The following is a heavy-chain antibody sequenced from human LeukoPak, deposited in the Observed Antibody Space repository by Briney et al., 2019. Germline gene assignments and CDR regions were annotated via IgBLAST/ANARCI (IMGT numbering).Heavy chain of an antibody. CDR3: ASGVVVPAATPSDAFDI. Sequence: PSETLSLTCTVSGGSISSYYCSWIRQPPGKGLEWIGYIYYSGSTNYNPSLKSRVTISVDTSKNQFSLKLSSVTAADTAVYYCASGVVVPAATPSDAFDIWGQGTMVTVSS. V-gene: IGHV4-59*01. D-gene: IGHD2-2*01. CDR2: IYYSGST. CDR1: GGSISSYY. J-gene: IGHJ3*02.